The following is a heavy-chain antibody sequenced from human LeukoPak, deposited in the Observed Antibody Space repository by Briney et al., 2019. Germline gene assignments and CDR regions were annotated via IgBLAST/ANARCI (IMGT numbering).Heavy chain of an antibody. CDR2: IYYSGST. D-gene: IGHD3-10*01. CDR1: GGSISSYY. Sequence: SETLSLTCTVSGGSISSYYWSWIRQPPGEGLEWIGYIYYSGSTNYNPSLKSRVTISVDTSKNQFSLKLSSVTAADTAVYYCARDRYGSGGWFDPWGQGTLVTVSS. CDR3: ARDRYGSGGWFDP. J-gene: IGHJ5*02. V-gene: IGHV4-59*01.